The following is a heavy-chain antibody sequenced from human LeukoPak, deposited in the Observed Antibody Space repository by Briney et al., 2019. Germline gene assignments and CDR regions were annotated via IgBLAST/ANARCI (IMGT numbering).Heavy chain of an antibody. CDR2: IRQDGSDK. D-gene: IGHD2-15*01. V-gene: IGHV3-7*01. CDR1: GFTFNSYW. CDR3: ARHSRGSPIDD. J-gene: IGHJ4*02. Sequence: GGSLRLSCAASGFTFNSYWMSWVRQAPEKGPEWLANIRQDGSDKQYVDSVKGRFTISRDNAKNSLYLQMNSLRAEDTAVYYCARHSRGSPIDDWGQGTLVTVSS.